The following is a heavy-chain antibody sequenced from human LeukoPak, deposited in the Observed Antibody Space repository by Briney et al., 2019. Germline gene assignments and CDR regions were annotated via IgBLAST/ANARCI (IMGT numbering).Heavy chain of an antibody. CDR2: IYHSGSA. CDR1: GGSISSSSYY. V-gene: IGHV4-39*07. D-gene: IGHD6-13*01. Sequence: SSETLSLTCTVSGGSISSSSYYWGWIRQPPGKGLEWIGSIYHSGSAYYNPSLKSRVTISVDTSKNQFSLRLTSVTAADTAVYYCARAYSSSWCDAFDIWGQGTMVTVSS. J-gene: IGHJ3*02. CDR3: ARAYSSSWCDAFDI.